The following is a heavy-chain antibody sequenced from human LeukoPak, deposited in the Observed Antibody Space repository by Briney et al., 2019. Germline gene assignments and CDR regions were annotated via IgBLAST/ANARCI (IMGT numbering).Heavy chain of an antibody. D-gene: IGHD1-26*01. CDR2: INPNSGGT. V-gene: IGHV1-2*02. CDR3: AKEGLIVGAPRNYFDY. J-gene: IGHJ4*02. Sequence: ASVKVSCKASGYTFSGYYVHWVRQAPGQGLEWMGWINPNSGGTNYAQKFQGRVTMTRDTSISTAYMELSRLRSDDTAVYYCAKEGLIVGAPRNYFDYWGQGTLVTVSS. CDR1: GYTFSGYY.